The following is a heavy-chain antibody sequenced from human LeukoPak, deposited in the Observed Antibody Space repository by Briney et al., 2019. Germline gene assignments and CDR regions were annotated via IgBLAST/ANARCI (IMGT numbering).Heavy chain of an antibody. CDR3: ARDRAYEGRFDY. J-gene: IGHJ4*02. Sequence: SETLSLTCSVAGGSISPYYWIWIRQPPGKGLEGIGYIYYSGTTNYNPSLQGRVTISLATSKNHFSRKLGSFPAADTALYYCARDRAYEGRFDYWGQGPLVPVSS. V-gene: IGHV4-59*01. CDR2: IYYSGTT. D-gene: IGHD2-21*01. CDR1: GGSISPYY.